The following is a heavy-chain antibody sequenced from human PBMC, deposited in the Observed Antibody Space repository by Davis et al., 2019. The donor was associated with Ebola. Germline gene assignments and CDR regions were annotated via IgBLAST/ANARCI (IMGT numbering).Heavy chain of an antibody. CDR3: ARDRPPGEGSVLDV. Sequence: GGSLRLSCAASGFTLSNYNINWVRQAPGKGLEWVSYISRSGNSIYYADSVKGRFTISRDNAKNSLYLQMNSLRDEDTAVYYCARDRPPGEGSVLDVWGQGTMVTVSS. J-gene: IGHJ3*01. D-gene: IGHD1-26*01. V-gene: IGHV3-48*02. CDR1: GFTLSNYN. CDR2: ISRSGNSI.